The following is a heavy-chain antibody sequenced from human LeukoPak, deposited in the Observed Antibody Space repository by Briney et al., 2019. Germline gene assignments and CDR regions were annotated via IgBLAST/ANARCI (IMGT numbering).Heavy chain of an antibody. Sequence: SETLSLTCTVYGGSFSDYYWGGLRQPPRKGREWIGEIHPRGSTNYSPSLKSRVTIPLDASKNQFSLKLSSVAAADTAVYFCARVGYSYVINDWSRTGLGAYPTKYYYHMDVWDKGTTVTVSS. CDR3: ARVGYSYVINDWSRTGLGAYPTKYYYHMDV. D-gene: IGHD5-18*01. J-gene: IGHJ6*03. V-gene: IGHV4-34*01. CDR1: GGSFSDYY. CDR2: IHPRGST.